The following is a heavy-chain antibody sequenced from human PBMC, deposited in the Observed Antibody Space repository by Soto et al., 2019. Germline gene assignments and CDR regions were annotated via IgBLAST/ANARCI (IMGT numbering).Heavy chain of an antibody. CDR2: IYPGDSDT. J-gene: IGHJ5*02. CDR1: GYSFTSYW. Sequence: PGESLKISCKGSGYSFTSYWIGWVRQMPGKGLEWMGIIYPGDSDTRYSPSFQGQVTISADKSISTAYLQWSSLKASDTAMYYCARRGARISSGWYRDWFDPWGQGTLVTVYS. V-gene: IGHV5-51*01. D-gene: IGHD6-19*01. CDR3: ARRGARISSGWYRDWFDP.